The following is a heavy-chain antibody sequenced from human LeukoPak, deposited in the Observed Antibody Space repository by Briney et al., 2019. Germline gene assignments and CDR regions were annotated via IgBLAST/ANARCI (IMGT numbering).Heavy chain of an antibody. Sequence: ASVKVSCKASGYTFTSYGISWVRQAPGQGLEWMGWISAYNGNTNYAQKLQGRVTMTTDTSTSTAYMELRSLRSDDTAVYYCARVRSGYYTSYYYYGMDVWGQGTTVTVSS. CDR1: GYTFTSYG. V-gene: IGHV1-18*01. CDR3: ARVRSGYYTSYYYYGMDV. CDR2: ISAYNGNT. J-gene: IGHJ6*02. D-gene: IGHD3-3*01.